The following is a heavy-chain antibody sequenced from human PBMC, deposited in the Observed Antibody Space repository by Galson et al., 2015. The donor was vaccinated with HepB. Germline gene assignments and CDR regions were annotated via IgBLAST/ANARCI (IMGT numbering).Heavy chain of an antibody. D-gene: IGHD6-13*01. Sequence: PALVKPTQTLTLTCTFSGFSLSTSGMRVSWIRQPPGKALEWLARIDWDDDKFYSTSPKTRLTISKDTSKNQVVLTMTNMDPVDTATYYCARMGSSSWYENWYFDLWGRGTLVTVSS. CDR1: GFSLSTSGMR. V-gene: IGHV2-70*04. CDR2: IDWDDDK. J-gene: IGHJ2*01. CDR3: ARMGSSSWYENWYFDL.